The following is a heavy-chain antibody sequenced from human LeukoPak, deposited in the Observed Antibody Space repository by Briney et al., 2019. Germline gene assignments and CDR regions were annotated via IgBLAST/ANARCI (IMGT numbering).Heavy chain of an antibody. CDR2: INPSGGST. CDR1: GYTFTSYY. J-gene: IGHJ4*02. D-gene: IGHD3-22*01. CDR3: ARSYYYDSGGYRRLDY. Sequence: GASVKVSCKASGYTFTSYYMHWVRQAPGQGLEWMGIINPSGGSTSYAQKFQGRVTMTRDTSTSTVYMELSSLRSEDTVVYYCARSYYYDSGGYRRLDYWGQGTLVTVSS. V-gene: IGHV1-46*01.